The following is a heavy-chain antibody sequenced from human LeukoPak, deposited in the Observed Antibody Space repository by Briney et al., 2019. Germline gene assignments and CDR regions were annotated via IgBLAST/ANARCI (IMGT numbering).Heavy chain of an antibody. Sequence: SETLSLTCAVSGGSISSGGYSWSWIRQPPGKGLEWIGYIYHSGSTYYNPSLKSRVTISVDRSKNQFSLKLSSVTAADTAVYYCRTVAGQDYFDYWGQGTLVTVSS. D-gene: IGHD6-19*01. CDR3: RTVAGQDYFDY. CDR1: GGSISSGGYS. CDR2: IYHSGST. V-gene: IGHV4-30-2*01. J-gene: IGHJ4*02.